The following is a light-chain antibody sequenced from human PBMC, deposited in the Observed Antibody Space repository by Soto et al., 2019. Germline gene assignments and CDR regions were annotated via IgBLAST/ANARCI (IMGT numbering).Light chain of an antibody. CDR1: SSDVGGYNY. CDR2: EVS. CDR3: SSYTRSNTYV. Sequence: QSALTQPASVSGSPGQSITMSCTGTSSDVGGYNYASWYQQHPGKAPKLIIYEVSNRPSGVSNRFSGSKSGNTASLTISGLQAEDEADYYCSSYTRSNTYVFGTGTKVTVL. V-gene: IGLV2-14*01. J-gene: IGLJ1*01.